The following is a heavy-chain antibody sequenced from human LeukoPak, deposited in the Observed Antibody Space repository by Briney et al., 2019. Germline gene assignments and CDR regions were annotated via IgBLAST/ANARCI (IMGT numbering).Heavy chain of an antibody. D-gene: IGHD5-24*01. CDR1: GFTFSSYW. V-gene: IGHV3-7*04. CDR3: ARETEMANLDY. J-gene: IGHJ4*02. Sequence: GGSLRLSCTASGFTFSSYWMNWVRQAPGKGLEWVANMKQNGSERYYVDSVKGRFTLSRDKAKKSVYLQMNSLRAEDTAVYSCARETEMANLDYWGQGTLVTVSS. CDR2: MKQNGSER.